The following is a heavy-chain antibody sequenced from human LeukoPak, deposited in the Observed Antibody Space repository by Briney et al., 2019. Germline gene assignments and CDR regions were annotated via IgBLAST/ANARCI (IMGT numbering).Heavy chain of an antibody. D-gene: IGHD5-18*01. J-gene: IGHJ6*02. CDR3: ARFGYADGMDV. V-gene: IGHV3-64*04. CDR2: ISSNGGST. CDR1: GFTFSSYA. Sequence: GGSLRLSCSASGFTFSSYAMHWVRQAPGKGLEYVSAISSNGGSTYYADSVKGRFTISRDNSKNSLYLQMDSPRAEDTAVYYCARFGYADGMDVWGQGTTVTVSS.